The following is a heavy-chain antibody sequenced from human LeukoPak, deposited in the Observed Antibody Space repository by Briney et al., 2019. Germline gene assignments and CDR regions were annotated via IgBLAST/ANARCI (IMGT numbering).Heavy chain of an antibody. V-gene: IGHV3-30*04. CDR1: GFIFRNCA. J-gene: IGHJ3*02. Sequence: GRSLRLSCAASGFIFRNCAIHWVRQAPGKGLEWVAITSHDGSFKSYGDSVKGRFTITLSTDNSENTVYLQMNSLRIEDTAIYYCARGGGYLSAFDIWGQGTMVTVSS. CDR3: ARGGGYLSAFDI. D-gene: IGHD3-10*01. CDR2: TSHDGSFK.